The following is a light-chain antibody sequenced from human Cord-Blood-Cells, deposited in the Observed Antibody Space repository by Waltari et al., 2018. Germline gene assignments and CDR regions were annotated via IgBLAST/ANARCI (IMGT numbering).Light chain of an antibody. CDR1: RSNLGNNY. J-gene: IGLJ3*02. Sequence: QSVVTPAASVSAAPGQKVPISFPWSRSNLGNNYLSLFQQLPGTAPKLLLYENNKRPSGIPDRFSGSKSGTSATLGITGLRTGDEADYYCGTWDSSLSADWVFGGGTKLTVL. CDR2: ENN. CDR3: GTWDSSLSADWV. V-gene: IGLV1-51*01.